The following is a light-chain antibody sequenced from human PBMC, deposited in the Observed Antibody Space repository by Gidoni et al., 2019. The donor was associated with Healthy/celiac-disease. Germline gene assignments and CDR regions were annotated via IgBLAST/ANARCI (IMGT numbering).Light chain of an antibody. CDR1: QSLLHSNGYNY. CDR2: LGS. Sequence: DIVMTQSPLSLPVTPGEPASLSCRSSQSLLHSNGYNYLDWYLQKPGQSPQLLIYLGSNRASGVPERFSGSGSGTDFTLKISRVEAEDVGVYYCMQALQTPRTFGQGTKVEIK. CDR3: MQALQTPRT. J-gene: IGKJ1*01. V-gene: IGKV2-28*01.